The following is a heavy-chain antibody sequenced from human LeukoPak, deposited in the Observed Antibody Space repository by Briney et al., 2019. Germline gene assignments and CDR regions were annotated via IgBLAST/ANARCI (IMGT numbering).Heavy chain of an antibody. J-gene: IGHJ4*02. V-gene: IGHV4-61*02. CDR2: VYTSETP. CDR3: ARGGIPDY. Sequence: PSETLSLTCTVSGGSISRGSYFWSWIRQPAGKGLEWIGRVYTSETPKYNPSRKSRVTISVDTSRNQFSLKLSSVTAADTAVYYCARGGIPDYWGQGILVTVSS. CDR1: GGSISRGSYF. D-gene: IGHD2-21*01.